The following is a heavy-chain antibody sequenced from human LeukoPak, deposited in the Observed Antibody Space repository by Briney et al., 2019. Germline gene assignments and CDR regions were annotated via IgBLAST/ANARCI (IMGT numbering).Heavy chain of an antibody. CDR3: TTENYDFWSAFDY. V-gene: IGHV3-15*01. CDR2: IKSKTDGGTT. Sequence: GGSLRLSCAASGFTFSNAWMSWVRQAPGKGLEWVGRIKSKTDGGTTDYAAPVKGRFTISRDDSKNTLYLQMNSLKTEDTAVYYCTTENYDFWSAFDYWGQGTLVTVSS. CDR1: GFTFSNAW. J-gene: IGHJ4*02. D-gene: IGHD3-3*01.